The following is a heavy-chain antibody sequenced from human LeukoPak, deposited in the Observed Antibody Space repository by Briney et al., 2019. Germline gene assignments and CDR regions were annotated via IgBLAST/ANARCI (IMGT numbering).Heavy chain of an antibody. J-gene: IGHJ3*02. CDR1: GFTFSSYA. CDR3: ARVDDLDAFDI. Sequence: PGRSLRLSCAASGFTFSSYATHWVRQAPGKGLEWVAVISDDGSNKYYADSVKGRFTISRDNSKNTLYLQMNSLRPEDTAVYYCARVDDLDAFDIWGQGTMVTVSS. V-gene: IGHV3-30*04. D-gene: IGHD2-2*03. CDR2: ISDDGSNK.